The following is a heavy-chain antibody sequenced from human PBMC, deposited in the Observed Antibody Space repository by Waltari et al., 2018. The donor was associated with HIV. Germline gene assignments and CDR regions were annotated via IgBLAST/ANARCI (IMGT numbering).Heavy chain of an antibody. CDR3: ARGFGCGGDCYYFDY. Sequence: EVQLVESGGGLIQHGGSLSLSCAASGFSVSSNYLSWVRQAPGKGLEWVSVIDSGGSTYYADSVKGRFTISRDNSKNTLYLQMNSLRAEDTAVYYCARGFGCGGDCYYFDYWGQGTLVTVSS. V-gene: IGHV3-53*01. CDR2: IDSGGST. CDR1: GFSVSSNY. J-gene: IGHJ4*02. D-gene: IGHD2-21*02.